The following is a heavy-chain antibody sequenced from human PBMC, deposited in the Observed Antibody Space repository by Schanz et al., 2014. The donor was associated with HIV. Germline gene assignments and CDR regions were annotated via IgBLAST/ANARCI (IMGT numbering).Heavy chain of an antibody. CDR3: ARDVINYDFWSGYYT. J-gene: IGHJ5*02. V-gene: IGHV3-7*01. Sequence: EVQLLESGGGLVQPGGSLRLSCAASGFTFSDAWMTWVRQAPGKGLEWVANIKQDGSVKSYPDSVQGRFTVSRDNAKNSLFLQMNSLRVEDTAVYFCARDVINYDFWSGYYTWGQGTRVTVSS. D-gene: IGHD3-3*01. CDR1: GFTFSDAW. CDR2: IKQDGSVK.